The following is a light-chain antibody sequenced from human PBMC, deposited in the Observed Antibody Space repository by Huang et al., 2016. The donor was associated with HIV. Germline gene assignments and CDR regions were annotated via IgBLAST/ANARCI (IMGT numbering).Light chain of an antibody. Sequence: EIVLTQSPATLSFSPGERATLSCRARQSVRTYLAWYQQKPGQAPRLLIYDASNRATGIPARFSGSGSGTDFTLTTSNLQSEDFAVYYCQQRSAWPLTFGGGTKVEI. V-gene: IGKV3-11*01. J-gene: IGKJ4*01. CDR2: DAS. CDR1: QSVRTY. CDR3: QQRSAWPLT.